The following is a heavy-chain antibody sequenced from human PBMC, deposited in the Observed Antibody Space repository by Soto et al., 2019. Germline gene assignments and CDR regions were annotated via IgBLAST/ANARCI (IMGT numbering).Heavy chain of an antibody. Sequence: QVQLQESGPGLVKPSGTLSLTCAVSGGSISSSNWWSWVRQPPGKGLEWIGEIYHSGSTNYNPSLKGRVPISIDKSKDQFPPKLSSVTAADTAVYYCARVVGGYYYGMDVWGQGTTVTVSS. CDR1: GGSISSSNW. D-gene: IGHD2-2*01. CDR2: IYHSGST. CDR3: ARVVGGYYYGMDV. V-gene: IGHV4-4*02. J-gene: IGHJ6*02.